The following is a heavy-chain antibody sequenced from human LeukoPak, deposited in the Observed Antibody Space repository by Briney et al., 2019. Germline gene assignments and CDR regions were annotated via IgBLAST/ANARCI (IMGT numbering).Heavy chain of an antibody. Sequence: GGSLRLSCAASGFTFSSYGMSWVRQAPGKGLEWVSAISGSGGNTYYADAVKGRFTISRDNSKNTLYLQMNSLRAEDTAVYYCANNFPYYYDSSAYYDSWGQGTLVTVSS. CDR3: ANNFPYYYDSSAYYDS. V-gene: IGHV3-23*01. CDR1: GFTFSSYG. CDR2: ISGSGGNT. D-gene: IGHD3-22*01. J-gene: IGHJ4*02.